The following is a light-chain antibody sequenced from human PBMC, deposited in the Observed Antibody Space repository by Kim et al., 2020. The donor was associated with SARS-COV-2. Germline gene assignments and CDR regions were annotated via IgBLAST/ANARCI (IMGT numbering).Light chain of an antibody. V-gene: IGLV3-1*01. J-gene: IGLJ2*01. Sequence: SRYPGQTASITCSGETLGDKYTYWYQHQAGQSPVLVIYEDIKRPSGIPERFSGSNSGNTATLTISGTQAIDEADYYCQTWDTSTVVFGGGTQLTVL. CDR3: QTWDTSTVV. CDR1: TLGDKY. CDR2: EDI.